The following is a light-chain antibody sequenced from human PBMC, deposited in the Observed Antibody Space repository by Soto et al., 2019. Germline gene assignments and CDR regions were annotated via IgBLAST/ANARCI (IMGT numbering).Light chain of an antibody. CDR3: QQRSNWPWT. J-gene: IGKJ1*01. V-gene: IGKV3-11*01. CDR2: DAS. CDR1: QSVGSD. Sequence: ETVLTQSPATLSLSPGERATRSCRASQSVGSDLAWYQQKPGQAPTLLIYDASNRATGTPARFSGSGSGTDFTLTISNLEPEDFAVYYCQQRSNWPWTFGQGTKVHIK.